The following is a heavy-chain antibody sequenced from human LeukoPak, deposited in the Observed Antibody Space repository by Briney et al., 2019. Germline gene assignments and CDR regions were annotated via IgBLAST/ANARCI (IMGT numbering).Heavy chain of an antibody. V-gene: IGHV3-11*01. CDR3: ARANNWNYPYYFDY. Sequence: GGSLRLSCAASGFTFHDYYMSWIRQAPGKGLEWVSYISSSATTTYYADSVKGRFTISRDNTKKSLYLQLTSPRAEDTAVYYCARANNWNYPYYFDYWGHGTLVTVSS. CDR2: ISSSATTT. D-gene: IGHD1-7*01. J-gene: IGHJ4*01. CDR1: GFTFHDYY.